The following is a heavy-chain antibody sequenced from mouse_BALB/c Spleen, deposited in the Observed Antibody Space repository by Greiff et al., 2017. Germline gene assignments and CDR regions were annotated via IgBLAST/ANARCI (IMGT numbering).Heavy chain of an antibody. CDR1: GFTFSSYA. J-gene: IGHJ2*01. CDR3: ARGGSHYYGSNYFDY. V-gene: IGHV5-6-5*01. D-gene: IGHD1-1*01. Sequence: EVKVVESGGGLVKPGGSLKLSCAASGFTFSSYAMSWVRQTPEKRLEWVASISSGGSTYYPDSVKGRFTISRDNARNILYLQMSSLRSEDTAMYYCARGGSHYYGSNYFDYWGQGTTLTVSS. CDR2: ISSGGST.